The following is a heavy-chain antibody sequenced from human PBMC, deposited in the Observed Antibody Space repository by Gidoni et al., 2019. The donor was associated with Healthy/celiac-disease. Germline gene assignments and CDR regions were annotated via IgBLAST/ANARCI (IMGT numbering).Heavy chain of an antibody. Sequence: SMNWVRQAPGKGLEWVSSISSSSSYIYYADSVKGRFTISRDNAKNSLYLQTNSLRAEDTAVYYCARAYGGYFDWFASSHWGQGTLVTVSS. D-gene: IGHD3-9*01. CDR1: S. CDR3: ARAYGGYFDWFASSH. V-gene: IGHV3-21*01. CDR2: ISSSSSYI. J-gene: IGHJ4*02.